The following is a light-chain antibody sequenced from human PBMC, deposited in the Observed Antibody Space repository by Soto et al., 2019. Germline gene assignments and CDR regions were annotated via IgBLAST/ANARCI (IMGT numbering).Light chain of an antibody. CDR2: AAS. Sequence: IQLTQSPSSLSASVGDRVTISCRASQGNNSFVAWYQQKPGKAPKLLIYAASTLQSGVPSRFSGSGSGTDFTLTISSLQPEDFATYYCQQLNDRRFSFGQGTKLDIK. J-gene: IGKJ2*01. V-gene: IGKV1-9*01. CDR3: QQLNDRRFS. CDR1: QGNNSF.